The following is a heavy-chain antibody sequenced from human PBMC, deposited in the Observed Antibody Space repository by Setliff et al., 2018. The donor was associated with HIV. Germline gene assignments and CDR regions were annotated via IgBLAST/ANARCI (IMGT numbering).Heavy chain of an antibody. Sequence: ASVKVSCKASGYIFNRHYVHWVRQAPGEGLEWMGIVNPSGGSTNYAQKFQGRVTMTRDTSTSTVYMELSSLRSEDTAVYYCAKDPTHEYYDVLAGSGSWFDPWGQGTLVTVSS. CDR2: VNPSGGST. J-gene: IGHJ5*02. V-gene: IGHV1-46*02. CDR1: GYIFNRHY. CDR3: AKDPTHEYYDVLAGSGSWFDP. D-gene: IGHD3-9*01.